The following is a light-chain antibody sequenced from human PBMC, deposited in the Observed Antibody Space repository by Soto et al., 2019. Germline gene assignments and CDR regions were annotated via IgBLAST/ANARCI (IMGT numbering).Light chain of an antibody. CDR1: QGVSSY. CDR2: DAS. J-gene: IGKJ4*01. V-gene: IGKV3-11*01. CDR3: QQRSNWPPFT. Sequence: EIVLPQSQATLSLSPGERATLPCRASQGVSSYLAWYQQKPGQAPRLLIYDASNRATGIPARFSGSGSGTDFTLTISSLEPEDFAVYYCQQRSNWPPFTFGGGTKVEIK.